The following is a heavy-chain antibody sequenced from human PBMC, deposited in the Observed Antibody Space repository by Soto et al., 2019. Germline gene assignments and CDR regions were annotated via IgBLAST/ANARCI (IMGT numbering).Heavy chain of an antibody. D-gene: IGHD5-18*01. V-gene: IGHV3-66*01. CDR1: GFTVSSNY. J-gene: IGHJ4*02. CDR3: ERSPYRYGPIDY. CDR2: IYSGGSK. Sequence: EVQLVESGGGLVQPGGSLRLSCAASGFTVSSNYMSWVRQAPGKGLEWVSVIYSGGSKYYADSVKGRFTISRDNSNNTMYLQINSLRDEDTAVYYCERSPYRYGPIDYWGQGTLVTVSS.